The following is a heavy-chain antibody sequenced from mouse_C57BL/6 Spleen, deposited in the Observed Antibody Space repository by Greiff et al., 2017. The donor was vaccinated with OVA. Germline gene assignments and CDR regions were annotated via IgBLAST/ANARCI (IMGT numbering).Heavy chain of an antibody. CDR1: GYTFTSYG. V-gene: IGHV1-81*01. D-gene: IGHD2-4*01. Sequence: VQLVESGAELARPGASVKLSCKASGYTFTSYGISWVKQRTGQGLEWIGEIYPRSGNTYYNEKFKGKATLTADKSSSTAYMELRSLTSEDSAVYFCAREGGYDYPDYWGQGTTLTVSS. CDR2: IYPRSGNT. J-gene: IGHJ2*01. CDR3: AREGGYDYPDY.